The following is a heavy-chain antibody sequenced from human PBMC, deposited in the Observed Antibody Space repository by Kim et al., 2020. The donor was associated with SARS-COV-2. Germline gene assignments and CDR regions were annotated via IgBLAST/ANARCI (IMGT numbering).Heavy chain of an antibody. CDR3: AKYYGGVDS. V-gene: IGHV4-59*13. D-gene: IGHD3-3*01. CDR2: IYYTGSA. CDR1: GASIRSDY. J-gene: IGHJ4*02. Sequence: SETLPLTCTVSGASIRSDYWSWIRQPPGKGLEWIGYIYYTGSANYNPSLKSRVTMSVDMSKNQFSLKLSSVTAADTAVYYCAKYYGGVDSWGQGTLVTVS.